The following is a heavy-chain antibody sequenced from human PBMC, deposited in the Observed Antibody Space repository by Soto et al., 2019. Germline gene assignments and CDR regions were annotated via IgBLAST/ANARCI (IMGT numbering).Heavy chain of an antibody. CDR2: LSSDGSRA. V-gene: IGHV3-74*01. Sequence: EVPLVESGGVLVQPGGSLRLSCAASGFSFSTNWMHWVRQAPGKGLVWVSRLSSDGSRANYADSVKGRFTISRDNAKNTLYLQMNSLTAEDTAIYYCARGPSGWYGFDYWGQGTLVTVSS. CDR1: GFSFSTNW. J-gene: IGHJ4*02. D-gene: IGHD6-19*01. CDR3: ARGPSGWYGFDY.